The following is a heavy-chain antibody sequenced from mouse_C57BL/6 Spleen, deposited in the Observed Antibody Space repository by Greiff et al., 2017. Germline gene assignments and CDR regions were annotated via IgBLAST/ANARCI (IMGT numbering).Heavy chain of an antibody. Sequence: QVQLQQPGAELVKPGASVKLSCKASGYTFTSYWMHWVKQRPGRGLEWIGRIDPNSGGTKYNEKLKSKDTLTVDKPSSTAYMQLSSLTSEDSAVDYGASHYYGSPSYAMDYWGQGTSVTVSS. J-gene: IGHJ4*01. V-gene: IGHV1-72*01. CDR3: ASHYYGSPSYAMDY. CDR2: IDPNSGGT. CDR1: GYTFTSYW. D-gene: IGHD1-1*01.